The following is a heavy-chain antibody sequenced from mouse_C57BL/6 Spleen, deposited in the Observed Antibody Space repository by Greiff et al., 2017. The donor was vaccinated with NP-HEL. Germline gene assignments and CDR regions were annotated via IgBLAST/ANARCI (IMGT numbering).Heavy chain of an antibody. Sequence: VKLQQPGAELVRPGSSVKLSCKASGYTFTSYWMHWVKQRPIQGLEWIGNIDPSDSETHYNQKFKDKATLTVDKSSSTAYMQLSSLTSEDSAVYYCARDDGYYDYFDYWGQGTTLTVSS. D-gene: IGHD2-3*01. CDR1: GYTFTSYW. CDR3: ARDDGYYDYFDY. J-gene: IGHJ2*01. CDR2: IDPSDSET. V-gene: IGHV1-52*01.